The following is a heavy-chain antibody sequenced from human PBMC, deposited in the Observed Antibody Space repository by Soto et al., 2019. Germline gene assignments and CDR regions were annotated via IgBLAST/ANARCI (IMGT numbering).Heavy chain of an antibody. D-gene: IGHD2-15*01. V-gene: IGHV3-23*01. CDR3: AKDRGSGDQGRVRFDP. J-gene: IGHJ5*02. CDR2: ISPGGGST. CDR1: GFTFSSYA. Sequence: EVQLLESGGDLVQPGGSLRLSCAASGFTFSSYAMSWVRQAPGKGLEWVSTISPGGGSTYYADSVEGRFTISRDNSKRSLHLQLNSLRDDDTAVYYCAKDRGSGDQGRVRFDPWGQGTLVTVSS.